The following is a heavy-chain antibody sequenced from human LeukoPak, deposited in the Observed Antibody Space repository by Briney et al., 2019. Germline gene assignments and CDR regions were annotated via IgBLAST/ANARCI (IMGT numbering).Heavy chain of an antibody. CDR1: GDSTNTYF. J-gene: IGHJ4*02. CDR3: ARVGPSGDVYSSRRTFDY. D-gene: IGHD6-13*01. V-gene: IGHV4-59*01. Sequence: SETLSLTCTISGDSTNTYFWSWIRQPPGKGLEWIGYIYYTGTTNYNPSLKSRVTISVDTSKNQFSLKVSSVTAADTAVYYCARVGPSGDVYSSRRTFDYWGQGTLVTVSS. CDR2: IYYTGTT.